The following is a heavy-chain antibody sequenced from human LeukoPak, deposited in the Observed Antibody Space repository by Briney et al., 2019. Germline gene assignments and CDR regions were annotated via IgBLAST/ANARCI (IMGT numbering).Heavy chain of an antibody. V-gene: IGHV4-4*07. J-gene: IGHJ5*02. CDR3: ARGMITFGGVSWFDP. CDR2: IYTSGST. CDR1: GGSISSYY. D-gene: IGHD3-16*01. Sequence: PSETLSLTCTVSGGSISSYYWSWIRQPAGKGLEWIGRIYTSGSTNYNPSLKSRVTMPVDTSKNQFSLKLSSVTAADTAVYYCARGMITFGGVSWFDPWGQGTLVTVSS.